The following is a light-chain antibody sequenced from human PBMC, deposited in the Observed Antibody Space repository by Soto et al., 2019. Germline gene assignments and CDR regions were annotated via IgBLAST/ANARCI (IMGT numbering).Light chain of an antibody. CDR3: QQYNSWPPIT. V-gene: IGKV3-15*01. J-gene: IGKJ5*01. Sequence: IQRVXXXVXXDXQKXXQXXRXXXXGESSRATGIQARLSGSGSGREFTLIISSLQSEDFAVYYCQQYNSWPPITFGQGTRLEIK. CDR2: GES. CDR1: QRVXXX.